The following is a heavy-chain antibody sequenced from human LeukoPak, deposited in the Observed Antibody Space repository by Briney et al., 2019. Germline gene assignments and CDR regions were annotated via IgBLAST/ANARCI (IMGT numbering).Heavy chain of an antibody. CDR1: GFTVSSYA. CDR2: IIGSGGST. D-gene: IGHD6-19*01. J-gene: IGHJ4*02. CDR3: AKGRTGYSSGWYEGFDY. V-gene: IGHV3-23*01. Sequence: GGSLRLSCAASGFTVSSYAMRWVRQAPGKGLEWVSAIIGSGGSTYYADSVKGRFTISRDNSKNTLYLQMNSLRAEDTAVYYCAKGRTGYSSGWYEGFDYWGQGTLVTVSS.